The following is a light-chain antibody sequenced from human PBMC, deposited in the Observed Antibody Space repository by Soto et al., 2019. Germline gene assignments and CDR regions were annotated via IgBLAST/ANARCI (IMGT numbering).Light chain of an antibody. CDR1: YSNIGIND. Sequence: QAVVTQPPSASGTPGQRVTVSCSGTYSNIGINDVHWYRQLSGTAPQILIYDTSQRATGVPDRFTGSKSGTSASLAIDGLQSDDEADYYCAAWDDSLNGPVFGGGTKLTVL. V-gene: IGLV1-44*01. J-gene: IGLJ2*01. CDR3: AAWDDSLNGPV. CDR2: DTS.